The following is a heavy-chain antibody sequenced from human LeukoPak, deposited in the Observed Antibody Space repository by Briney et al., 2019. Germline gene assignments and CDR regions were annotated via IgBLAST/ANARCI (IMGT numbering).Heavy chain of an antibody. CDR3: ARGGYSGYDSTQGAFDI. CDR2: ISSSSSYI. CDR1: GFTFSSYT. V-gene: IGHV3-21*01. Sequence: PGGSLRLSCAASGFTFSSYTMNWVRQAPGKGLEWVSSISSSSSYIYYADSVKGRFTISRDNAKNSLYLQMNSLRAEDTAVYYCARGGYSGYDSTQGAFDIWGQGTMVTVS. J-gene: IGHJ3*02. D-gene: IGHD5-12*01.